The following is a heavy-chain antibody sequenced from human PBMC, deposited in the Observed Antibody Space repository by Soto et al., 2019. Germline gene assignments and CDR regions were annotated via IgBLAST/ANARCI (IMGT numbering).Heavy chain of an antibody. CDR3: SYDSSRGDY. Sequence: PGGSLRLSCAASGFAFSSAWMSWVRQAPGKGLEWVGRLKSEAAGGTTDYAAPVKGRFTISRDDSKNTLYLQMNSLKTDDTAVYYCSYDSSRGDYWGRVPLVTVSS. D-gene: IGHD3-22*01. CDR2: LKSEAAGGTT. J-gene: IGHJ4*02. CDR1: GFAFSSAW. V-gene: IGHV3-15*01.